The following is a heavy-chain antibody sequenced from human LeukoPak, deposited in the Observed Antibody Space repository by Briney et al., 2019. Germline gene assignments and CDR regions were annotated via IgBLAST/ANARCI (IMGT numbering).Heavy chain of an antibody. CDR3: ARGDLKSGSN. D-gene: IGHD3-3*01. J-gene: IGHJ4*02. V-gene: IGHV4-34*01. Sequence: QPSETLSLTCAVYGGSFSGYYWSWIRQPPVKGQEWIGEINHSGSTNYNPSLKSRVTISVDTSKNQFSLRLSSVTAADTAVYYCARGDLKSGSNWGQGTLVTVSS. CDR2: INHSGST. CDR1: GGSFSGYY.